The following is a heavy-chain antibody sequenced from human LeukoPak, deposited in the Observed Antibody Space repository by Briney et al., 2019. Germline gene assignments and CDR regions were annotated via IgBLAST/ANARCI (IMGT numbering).Heavy chain of an antibody. CDR2: IYYTGTT. V-gene: IGHV4-39*07. J-gene: IGHJ4*02. CDR1: GDSISSKIYY. Sequence: SETLSLTCTVSGDSISSKIYYWGWLRQPPGKGLEWIGSIYYTGTTYYNPSLKSRVSISLDTSENQFSLRLTSVTAADTAVYYCAREGGYATGYWGRGTLVTVSS. D-gene: IGHD2-2*01. CDR3: AREGGYATGY.